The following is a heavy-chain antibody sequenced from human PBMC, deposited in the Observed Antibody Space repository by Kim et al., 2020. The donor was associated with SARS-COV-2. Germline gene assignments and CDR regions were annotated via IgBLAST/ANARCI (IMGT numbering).Heavy chain of an antibody. CDR2: ISDNGGSK. CDR3: YNTGWHVGGDY. V-gene: IGHV3-64D*09. J-gene: IGHJ4*02. D-gene: IGHD6-19*01. Sequence: GGSLRLSCSASGFTFSSHSMHWVRQAPGKGLEYVSAISDNGGSKYYADSVKGRFTISRDNSKNTLYLQMSSLRAEDMAVYYCYNTGWHVGGDYWGQGTLVTVSS. CDR1: GFTFSSHS.